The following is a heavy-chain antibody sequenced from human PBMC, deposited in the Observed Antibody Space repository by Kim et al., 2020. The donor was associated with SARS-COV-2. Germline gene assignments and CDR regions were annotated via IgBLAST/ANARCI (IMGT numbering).Heavy chain of an antibody. CDR1: GGSISSYY. CDR3: AGDSSGDYYFDY. V-gene: IGHV4-59*08. CDR2: IYYSGST. Sequence: SETLSLTCTVSGGSISSYYWSWIRQPPGKGLEWIGYIYYSGSTNYNPSLKSRVTISVDTSKNQFSLKLSSVTAADTDVYYCAGDSSGDYYFDYWGQGTLVTASS. J-gene: IGHJ4*02. D-gene: IGHD4-17*01.